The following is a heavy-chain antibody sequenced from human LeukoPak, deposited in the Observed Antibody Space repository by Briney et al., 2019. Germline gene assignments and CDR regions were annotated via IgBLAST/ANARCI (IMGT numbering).Heavy chain of an antibody. D-gene: IGHD3-3*01. CDR3: ANGNGQHFLEWLHEIHFDY. Sequence: LPGGSLRLSCAASKFTFSSFAMSWVRQAPGKGLEWVSGISATGDSTYYADSVKGRFTISRDNSKSTLYLQMNSLRAEDTAVYYCANGNGQHFLEWLHEIHFDYWGQGTLVTVSP. CDR1: KFTFSSFA. V-gene: IGHV3-23*01. CDR2: ISATGDST. J-gene: IGHJ4*02.